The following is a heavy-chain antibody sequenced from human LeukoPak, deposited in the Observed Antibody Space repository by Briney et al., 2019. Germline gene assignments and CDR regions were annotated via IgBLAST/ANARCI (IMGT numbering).Heavy chain of an antibody. Sequence: GGSLRLSCAASGFTFTTYWMGWVRQAPGKGLEWVANIKQDGSEKYYVDSVKGRFTISRDNAKNSLYLQMNSLRVEDTAVYYCARVVVGVPPTPFDYWGQGALVTVSS. V-gene: IGHV3-7*01. J-gene: IGHJ4*02. D-gene: IGHD1-26*01. CDR2: IKQDGSEK. CDR3: ARVVVGVPPTPFDY. CDR1: GFTFTTYW.